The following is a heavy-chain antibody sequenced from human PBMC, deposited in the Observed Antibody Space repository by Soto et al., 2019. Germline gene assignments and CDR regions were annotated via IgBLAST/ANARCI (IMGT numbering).Heavy chain of an antibody. V-gene: IGHV4-30-4*01. D-gene: IGHD2-21*02. CDR2: IYYSGST. CDR1: GDSISSGDYY. Sequence: SETLSLTCTVSGDSISSGDYYWTWFRQSPGKGPEWIGYIYYSGSTHYNPSLKSRLTMSVDTSKSQFSLKLSSVTAEDTAVYYCVRHTCPDCYSLGYWGLGTLVTVSS. CDR3: VRHTCPDCYSLGY. J-gene: IGHJ4*02.